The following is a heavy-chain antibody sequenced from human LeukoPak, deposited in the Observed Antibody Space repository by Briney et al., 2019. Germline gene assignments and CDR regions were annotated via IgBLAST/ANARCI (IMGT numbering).Heavy chain of an antibody. CDR1: RFTFSNYW. D-gene: IGHD6-6*01. Sequence: GRSLRLSCAASRFTFSNYWMSWFRQAPGEGLEWVANMNQDGSVKYYVDSIKGRFTISRDNAKNSVFLQMNSLRADDTAVYYCARIGYSSSSLDYWGQGTLVTVSS. J-gene: IGHJ4*02. CDR2: MNQDGSVK. V-gene: IGHV3-7*01. CDR3: ARIGYSSSSLDY.